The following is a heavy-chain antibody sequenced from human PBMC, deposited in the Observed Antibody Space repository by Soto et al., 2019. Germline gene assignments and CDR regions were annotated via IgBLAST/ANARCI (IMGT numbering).Heavy chain of an antibody. Sequence: PGGSLRLSCVASGFTFSNYDMSWVRQAPGKGLEWVSAISGGGGSTYHADSVKGRFTISRDNSKNTLYLQMNSLRVEDTAFFYCAKDPAYSSSWSVGDYGMDVWGQGTTVTVSS. V-gene: IGHV3-23*01. CDR1: GFTFSNYD. CDR3: AKDPAYSSSWSVGDYGMDV. D-gene: IGHD6-13*01. CDR2: ISGGGGST. J-gene: IGHJ6*02.